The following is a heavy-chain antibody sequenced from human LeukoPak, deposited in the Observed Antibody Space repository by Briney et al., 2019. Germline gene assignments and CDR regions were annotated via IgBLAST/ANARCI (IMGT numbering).Heavy chain of an antibody. CDR1: GFTFSNAW. J-gene: IGHJ4*02. CDR2: ISSSSSYI. CDR3: AMRGY. V-gene: IGHV3-21*01. Sequence: GGSLRLSCSASGFTFSNAWMSWVRQAPGKGLEWVSSISSSSSYIYYADSVKGRFTISRDNAKNSLYLQMNSLRAEDTAVYYCAMRGYWGQGTLVTVSS.